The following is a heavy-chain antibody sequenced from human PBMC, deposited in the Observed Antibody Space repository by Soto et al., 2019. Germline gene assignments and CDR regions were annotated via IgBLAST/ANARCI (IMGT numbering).Heavy chain of an antibody. J-gene: IGHJ4*02. CDR1: GFTFDDYA. Sequence: EVQLVESGGGLVQPGRSLRLSCTASGFTFDDYALHWVRQAPGKGLEWVSGLTWNSDRVDYADSVKRRFTISRHNARNSLYLQMNSLRAEDTALYFCGKGLSIAAIDYWGQGTLVTVSS. D-gene: IGHD6-13*01. V-gene: IGHV3-9*01. CDR2: LTWNSDRV. CDR3: GKGLSIAAIDY.